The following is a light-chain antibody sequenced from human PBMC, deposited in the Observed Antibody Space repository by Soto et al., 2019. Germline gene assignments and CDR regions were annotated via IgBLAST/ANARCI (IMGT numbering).Light chain of an antibody. Sequence: QSVLTQPPSASGTPGQRVIISCSGSNSNIGTYTVNWYQQLPGTAPKLLIYTDYQRPSGVPDRFSGARSVPSASLAISGRQSEDEADYYCPSWDGSVSGVVFGGGTKVTVL. V-gene: IGLV1-44*01. CDR2: TDY. CDR3: PSWDGSVSGVV. J-gene: IGLJ2*01. CDR1: NSNIGTYT.